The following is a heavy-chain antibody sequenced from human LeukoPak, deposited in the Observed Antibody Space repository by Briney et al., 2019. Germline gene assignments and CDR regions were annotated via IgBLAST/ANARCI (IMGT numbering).Heavy chain of an antibody. Sequence: GGPLRLSCAASGFTFSSYAMSWVRQAPGKGLEWVSAISGSGGSTYYADSVKGRFTISRGNSKNTLYLQMNGLRAEDTAVYYCAKDRRGVAGLWGFDYWGQGTLVTVSS. CDR1: GFTFSSYA. CDR3: AKDRRGVAGLWGFDY. D-gene: IGHD6-19*01. CDR2: ISGSGGST. J-gene: IGHJ4*02. V-gene: IGHV3-23*01.